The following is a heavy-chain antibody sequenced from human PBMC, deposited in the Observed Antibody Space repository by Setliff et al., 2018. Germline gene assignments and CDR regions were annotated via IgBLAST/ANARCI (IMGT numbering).Heavy chain of an antibody. CDR3: AREAIVVFSANFDP. V-gene: IGHV4-38-2*02. CDR2: IYHSGST. CDR1: GGSISSGYY. J-gene: IGHJ5*02. Sequence: PSETLSLTCTVSGGSISSGYYWGWIRQPPGKGLEWIGSIYHSGSTYYNPSLKSRVTISVDTSKNQFSLKLSSVAAADTAVYYCAREAIVVFSANFDPWGQGTLVTVSS. D-gene: IGHD3-22*01.